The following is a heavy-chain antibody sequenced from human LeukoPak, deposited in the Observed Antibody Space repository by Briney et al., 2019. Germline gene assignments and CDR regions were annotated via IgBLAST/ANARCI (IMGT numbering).Heavy chain of an antibody. V-gene: IGHV3-48*04. J-gene: IGHJ4*02. CDR2: ISSSSSTI. Sequence: GGSLRLSCAASGFTFSSYSMNWVRQAPGRGLEWVSYISSSSSTIYYADSVKGRFTISRDNAKNSLYLQMNSLRAEDTAVYYCARGSGPPLYYFDYWGQGTLVTVFS. CDR1: GFTFSSYS. D-gene: IGHD7-27*01. CDR3: ARGSGPPLYYFDY.